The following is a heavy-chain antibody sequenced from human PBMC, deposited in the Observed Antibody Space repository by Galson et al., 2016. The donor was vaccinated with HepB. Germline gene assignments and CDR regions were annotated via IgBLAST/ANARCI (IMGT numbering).Heavy chain of an antibody. Sequence: TLSLTCTVSGDSISSGGNYWSWIRHHPGKGLEWIGYLYYTGSTEYNPSLKSRVTISLDKSKKQFSLKLTSVTAADTAVYYCARDWGRKRTYYYGTSGFYSGILDGFEIWGPGTSVTVSS. CDR3: ARDWGRKRTYYYGTSGFYSGILDGFEI. CDR1: GDSISSGGNY. V-gene: IGHV4-31*03. CDR2: LYYTGST. D-gene: IGHD3-10*01. J-gene: IGHJ3*02.